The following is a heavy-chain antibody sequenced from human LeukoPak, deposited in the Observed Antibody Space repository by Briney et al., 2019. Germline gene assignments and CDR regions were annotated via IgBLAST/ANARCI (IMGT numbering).Heavy chain of an antibody. CDR1: GFTFTSYA. D-gene: IGHD1-26*01. CDR3: AKGGKWDVTPFDY. CDR2: ISGGGGST. J-gene: IGHJ4*02. V-gene: IGHV3-23*01. Sequence: GSLRLSCAASGFTFTSYAMNWVRQAPGKGLEWVSTISGGGGSTYYADSVKGRFTISRDNSKNTLYLQVNSLRAEDTAVYYCAKGGKWDVTPFDYWGQGTLVTVSS.